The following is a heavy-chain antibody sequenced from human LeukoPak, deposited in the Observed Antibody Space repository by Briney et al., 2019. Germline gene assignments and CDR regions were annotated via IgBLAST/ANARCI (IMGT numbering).Heavy chain of an antibody. D-gene: IGHD2-21*02. V-gene: IGHV1-8*01. J-gene: IGHJ4*02. Sequence: ASVKVSCKASGYTFTSYDINWVRQATGQGLEWMGWMNPNSGNTGYAQKFQGRVTMTRNTSISTAYMELSSVRSEDTAVYYCARVGPCGGDCYSNIDYWGQGTLVTVSS. CDR3: ARVGPCGGDCYSNIDY. CDR1: GYTFTSYD. CDR2: MNPNSGNT.